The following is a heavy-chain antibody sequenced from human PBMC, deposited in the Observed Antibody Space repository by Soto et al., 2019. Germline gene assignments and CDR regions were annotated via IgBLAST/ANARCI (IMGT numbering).Heavy chain of an antibody. Sequence: ASVKVSCKASGYTFTTYGISWVRQAPGQGLEWVGWINPYSGNTYYAQKFQGRVTMTRNTSISTAYMDLRSLRSEDTAVYYCARDTPPTDYWGQGTLVTV. V-gene: IGHV1-8*01. CDR1: GYTFTTYG. CDR3: ARDTPPTDY. CDR2: INPYSGNT. J-gene: IGHJ4*02.